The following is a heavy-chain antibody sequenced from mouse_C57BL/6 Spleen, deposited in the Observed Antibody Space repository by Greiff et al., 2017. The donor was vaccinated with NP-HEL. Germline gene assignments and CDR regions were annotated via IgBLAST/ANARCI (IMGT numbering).Heavy chain of an antibody. V-gene: IGHV5-17*01. CDR1: GFTFSDYG. CDR2: ISSGSSTI. CDR3: ARGYDPPAWFAY. D-gene: IGHD2-3*01. Sequence: EVKLMESGGGLVKPGGSQKLSCAASGFTFSDYGMHWVRQAPEKGLEWVAYISSGSSTIYYADTVKGRFTISRDNAKHTLFLQMTSLRSEDTAMYYCARGYDPPAWFAYWGQGTLVTVSA. J-gene: IGHJ3*01.